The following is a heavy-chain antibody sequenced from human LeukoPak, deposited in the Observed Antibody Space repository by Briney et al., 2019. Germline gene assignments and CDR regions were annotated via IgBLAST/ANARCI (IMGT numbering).Heavy chain of an antibody. D-gene: IGHD3-22*01. V-gene: IGHV1-69*04. J-gene: IGHJ4*02. Sequence: SVKVSCKASGGTFSSYAISWVRQAPGQGLEWMGRIIPILGIANYAQKFQGRVTMTRNTSISTAYMELSSLRSEDTAVYYCARGGDSSVDYWGQGTLVTVSS. CDR3: ARGGDSSVDY. CDR2: IIPILGIA. CDR1: GGTFSSYA.